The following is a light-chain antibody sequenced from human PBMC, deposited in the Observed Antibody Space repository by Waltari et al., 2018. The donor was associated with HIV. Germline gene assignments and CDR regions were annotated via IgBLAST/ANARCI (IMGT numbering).Light chain of an antibody. J-gene: IGKJ2*01. V-gene: IGKV3-15*01. CDR2: DAS. CDR1: QGISTN. CDR3: QQYINWPPYT. Sequence: EIVMTQSPATLSFSPGERVALSCRASQGISTNLAWYQQKPGQAPRLLIYDASTRATDIPARFSGRASGTEFTLTISSLQSEDFAIYYCQQYINWPPYTFGQGTKLEI.